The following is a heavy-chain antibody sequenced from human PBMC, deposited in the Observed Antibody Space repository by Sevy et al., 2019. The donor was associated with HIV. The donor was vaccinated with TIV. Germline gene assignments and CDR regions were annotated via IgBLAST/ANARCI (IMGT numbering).Heavy chain of an antibody. D-gene: IGHD3-22*01. V-gene: IGHV1-24*01. Sequence: ASVKVSCKASGHTLTDLSMHWVRQAPGKGFEWIGRFDIEDGERIYAQKFQDRVTMTEDTSTDTAYMELSSLRSEDTAVYYGGASRDYCSDSYGYFDFWGQGTLVTVSS. CDR2: FDIEDGER. CDR1: GHTLTDLS. CDR3: GASRDYCSDSYGYFDF. J-gene: IGHJ4*02.